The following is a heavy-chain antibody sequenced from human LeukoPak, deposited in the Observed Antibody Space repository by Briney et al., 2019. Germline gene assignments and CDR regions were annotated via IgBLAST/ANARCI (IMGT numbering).Heavy chain of an antibody. CDR1: GFTFSSYW. Sequence: GGSLRLSCAASGFTFSSYWMSWVRQAPGKGLEWVANIKQDGSEKYYVDSVKGRFTISRDNAKNSLYLQMNSLRAEDTAVYYCARDQYGSGYYNNWFDPWGQGTLVTVSS. D-gene: IGHD3-22*01. CDR3: ARDQYGSGYYNNWFDP. V-gene: IGHV3-7*01. CDR2: IKQDGSEK. J-gene: IGHJ5*02.